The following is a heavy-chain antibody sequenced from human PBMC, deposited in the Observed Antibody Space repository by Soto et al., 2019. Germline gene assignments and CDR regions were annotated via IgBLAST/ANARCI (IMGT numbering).Heavy chain of an antibody. CDR1: GFTFSDYY. CDR2: MSSSGSTI. J-gene: IGHJ3*02. D-gene: IGHD6-13*01. V-gene: IGHV3-11*01. Sequence: PGGSLRLSCAASGFTFSDYYMSWIRQAPGKGLEWVSYMSSSGSTIYYADSVKGRFTISRDNAKNSLYLQMNSLRAEVTAVYYCARDPLTFSRYAFDIWGQGTMVTVSS. CDR3: ARDPLTFSRYAFDI.